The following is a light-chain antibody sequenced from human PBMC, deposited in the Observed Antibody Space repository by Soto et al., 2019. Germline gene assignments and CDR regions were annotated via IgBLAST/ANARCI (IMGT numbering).Light chain of an antibody. CDR3: QQYDSTPRT. V-gene: IGKV4-1*01. CDR1: QSVLYSSNNKNY. CDR2: WAS. J-gene: IGKJ1*01. Sequence: DIVMTQSPDSLAESLGERATINCKSSQSVLYSSNNKNYLAWYQHKSGQPPMLLIYWASTRESGVPDRFSGSGSGTDFTLTISSLQAEDVAVYYCQQYDSTPRTFGQGTKVEIK.